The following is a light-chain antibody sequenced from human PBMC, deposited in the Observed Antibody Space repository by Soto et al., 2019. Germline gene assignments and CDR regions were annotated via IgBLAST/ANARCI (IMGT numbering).Light chain of an antibody. CDR3: QQYGSPRT. J-gene: IGKJ1*01. Sequence: ESVLTQSKATLSFSPGERATLSCRASQSVSNYLAWYQQKPGQAPRLLIYGASSRATGIPDRFSGSGSGTDFTLTISRLEPEDFAVYYCQQYGSPRTFGQGTKVDIK. CDR2: GAS. V-gene: IGKV3-20*01. CDR1: QSVSNY.